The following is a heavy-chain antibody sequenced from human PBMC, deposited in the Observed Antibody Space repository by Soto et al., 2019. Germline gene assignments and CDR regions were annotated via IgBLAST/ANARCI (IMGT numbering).Heavy chain of an antibody. V-gene: IGHV1-18*01. CDR1: GYTFTDHS. D-gene: IGHD1-7*01. Sequence: ASVKVSCKASGYTFTDHSLSWVRLAPGQGLEWMGWISTSRGNTNYAQKLQGRLTLTTDTSTNTAYMELKSLRSDDTAVYYCARDRTNFLDYWGQGILVTVSS. J-gene: IGHJ4*02. CDR3: ARDRTNFLDY. CDR2: ISTSRGNT.